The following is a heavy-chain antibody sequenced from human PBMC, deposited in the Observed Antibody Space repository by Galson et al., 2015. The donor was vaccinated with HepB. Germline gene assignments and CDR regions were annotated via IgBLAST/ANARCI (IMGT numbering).Heavy chain of an antibody. CDR3: ARVYSGYEPGGDALDI. J-gene: IGHJ3*02. CDR2: MNPNSGNT. V-gene: IGHV1-8*02. CDR1: GYTFTSYD. Sequence: SVKVSCKASGYTFTSYDINWVRQATGQGLEWMGWMNPNSGNTGYAQKFQGRVTMTRNTSISTAYMELSSLRSEDTAVYYCARVYSGYEPGGDALDIWGQGTMVTVSS. D-gene: IGHD5-12*01.